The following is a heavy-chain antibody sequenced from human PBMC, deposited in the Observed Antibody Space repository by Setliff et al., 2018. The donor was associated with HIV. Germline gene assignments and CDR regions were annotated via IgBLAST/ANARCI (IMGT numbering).Heavy chain of an antibody. CDR3: ARGPATGDYSYYFDY. CDR1: GFSFSIYH. Sequence: GGSLRLSCAASGFSFSIYHMNWVRQAPGKGLEWVSYISRSSNYINYADSVKGRFTISRDDSENSLYLQMNSLKTEDTAAYYCARGPATGDYSYYFDYWGQGTLVTVSS. J-gene: IGHJ4*02. V-gene: IGHV3-21*05. CDR2: ISRSSNYI. D-gene: IGHD4-17*01.